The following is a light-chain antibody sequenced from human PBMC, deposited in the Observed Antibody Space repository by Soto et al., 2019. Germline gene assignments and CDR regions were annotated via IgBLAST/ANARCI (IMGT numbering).Light chain of an antibody. CDR1: QDISNY. CDR3: HQYDNFPQA. CDR2: DAS. J-gene: IGKJ1*01. V-gene: IGKV1-33*01. Sequence: DIPMTQSPSSLSASVGDRVTITCQASQDISNYLNWFQKKPGKAPKLLIYDASNLETGVPSRFSGSGSGTDFTFTISSLQPEDIATYYCHQYDNFPQAFGQGTKVEIK.